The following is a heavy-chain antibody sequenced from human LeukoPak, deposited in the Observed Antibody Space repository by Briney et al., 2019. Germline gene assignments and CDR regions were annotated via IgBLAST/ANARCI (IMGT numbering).Heavy chain of an antibody. CDR2: MNPNSGNT. CDR3: ARAPPYDFWSGPYYYYYYYMDV. D-gene: IGHD3-3*01. Sequence: ASVKVSCKASGYTFTSYDINCVRQATGQGLEWMGWMNPNSGNTGYAQKFQRRVTMTRNTSISTDYMELSSLRSEDTAVYYCARAPPYDFWSGPYYYYYYYMDVWGKGTTVTVSS. CDR1: GYTFTSYD. J-gene: IGHJ6*03. V-gene: IGHV1-8*01.